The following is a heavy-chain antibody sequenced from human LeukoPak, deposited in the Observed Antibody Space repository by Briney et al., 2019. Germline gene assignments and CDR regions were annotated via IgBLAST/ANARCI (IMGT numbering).Heavy chain of an antibody. CDR2: IYTDGDS. D-gene: IGHD2-15*01. J-gene: IGHJ4*02. CDR1: GGSITGYY. CDR3: ARAAGASGGQYFDY. V-gene: IGHV4-4*07. Sequence: SENVSLTCTNSGGSITGYYWSSIRDNTGQEMDCTARIYTDGDSRYKPSLKSRGTMSFDTSKNQPSLRVRPVTAADTATYYCARAAGASGGQYFDYWGQGTLVTVSS.